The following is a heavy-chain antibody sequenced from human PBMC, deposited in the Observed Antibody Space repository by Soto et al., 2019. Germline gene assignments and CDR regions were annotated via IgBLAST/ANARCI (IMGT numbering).Heavy chain of an antibody. CDR3: TGPGGYSKTDF. CDR1: GFPLGDYR. Sequence: GGSLRLSCRASGFPLGDYRVSWVRQAPGKWLEWVDFIRREVYGGTTEYAASVKGRFVSSRNDSDNFACLQMNTLKTSVTAVLYCTGPGGYSKTDFWGRGXLVTVSS. J-gene: IGHJ4*02. D-gene: IGHD5-18*01. CDR2: IRREVYGGTT. V-gene: IGHV3-49*04.